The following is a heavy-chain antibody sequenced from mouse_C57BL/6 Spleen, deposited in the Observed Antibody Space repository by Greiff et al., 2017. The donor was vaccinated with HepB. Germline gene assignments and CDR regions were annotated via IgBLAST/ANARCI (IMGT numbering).Heavy chain of an antibody. CDR2: IYPRSGNT. J-gene: IGHJ3*01. CDR1: GYTFTSYG. V-gene: IGHV1-81*01. D-gene: IGHD1-1*01. CDR3: ARTHGSSPWFAY. Sequence: VMLVESGAELARPGASVKLSCKASGYTFTSYGISWVKQRTGQGLEWIGEIYPRSGNTYYNEKFKGKATLTADKSSSTAYMELRSLTSEDSAVYFCARTHGSSPWFAYWGQGTLVTVSA.